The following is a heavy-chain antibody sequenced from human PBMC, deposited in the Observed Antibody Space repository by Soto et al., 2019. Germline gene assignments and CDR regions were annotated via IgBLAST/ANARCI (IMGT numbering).Heavy chain of an antibody. CDR3: ARDADGRGSGRLHANDY. V-gene: IGHV3-21*01. D-gene: IGHD6-25*01. J-gene: IGHJ4*02. CDR1: GFTFSSYS. CDR2: ISSSSSYI. Sequence: GGSLRLSCAASGFTFSSYSMNWVRQAPGKGLEWVSSISSSSSYIYYADSVKGRFTISRDNAKNSLYLQMNSLRAEDTAVYYCARDADGRGSGRLHANDYWGQGTLVTVSS.